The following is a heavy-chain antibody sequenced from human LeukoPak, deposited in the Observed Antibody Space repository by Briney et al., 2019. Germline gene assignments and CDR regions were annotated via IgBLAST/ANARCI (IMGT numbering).Heavy chain of an antibody. V-gene: IGHV3-66*01. D-gene: IGHD2-21*02. CDR2: IYSGGST. J-gene: IGHJ1*01. CDR1: GFTVSSYG. CDR3: ARVVVTAIAEYFQH. Sequence: GGSLRLSCAASGFTVSSYGMSWVRQAPGKGLEWVSVIYSGGSTYYADSVKGRFTTSRDNSKNTLYLQMNSLRAEDTAVYYCARVVVTAIAEYFQHWGQGTLVTVSS.